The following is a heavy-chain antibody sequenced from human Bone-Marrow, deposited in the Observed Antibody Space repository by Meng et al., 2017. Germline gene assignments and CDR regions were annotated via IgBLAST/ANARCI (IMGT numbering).Heavy chain of an antibody. CDR3: ARAPYGSGGPYDY. CDR2: IYPIGGGA. V-gene: IGHV1-46*01. J-gene: IGHJ4*02. D-gene: IGHD2-15*01. CDR1: GYTFITYY. Sequence: ASVKVSWKASGYTFITYYLHWVRQAPGQGLEWMGEIYPIGGGANSAQNFQGRVTMTRDTSTSTAYLELSSLRSDDTAVYYCARAPYGSGGPYDYWGRGTLVTVSS.